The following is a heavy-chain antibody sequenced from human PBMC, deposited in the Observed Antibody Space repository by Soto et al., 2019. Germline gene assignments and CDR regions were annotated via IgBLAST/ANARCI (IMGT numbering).Heavy chain of an antibody. D-gene: IGHD2-2*02. Sequence: EVQLVESGGGLVQPGGSLRLSCAASGFTFSSYWMSWVRQAPGKGLEWVANIKQDGSEKYYVDSVKGRFTISRDNAKNSLYLQVNSLRAEDTAVYYCARGGHCSSPSCYTSRSAFDIWGQGTMVTVSS. CDR3: ARGGHCSSPSCYTSRSAFDI. J-gene: IGHJ3*02. CDR2: IKQDGSEK. CDR1: GFTFSSYW. V-gene: IGHV3-7*01.